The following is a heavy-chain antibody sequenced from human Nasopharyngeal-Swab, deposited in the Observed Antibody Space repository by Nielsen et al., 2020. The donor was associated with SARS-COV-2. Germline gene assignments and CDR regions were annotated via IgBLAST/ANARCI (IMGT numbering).Heavy chain of an antibody. D-gene: IGHD2-2*01. CDR2: ISVSSLTT. V-gene: IGHV3-48*04. CDR3: ARWRGSTTWYFDF. Sequence: GESLKISCAVSGFPLKNYNMIWVRQAPGKGLEWLSYISVSSLTTYYPDSVKGRFTISRDNAKNTLYLQINSLRVEDTAVYYCARWRGSTTWYFDFWGQGTLVTVSS. J-gene: IGHJ4*02. CDR1: GFPLKNYN.